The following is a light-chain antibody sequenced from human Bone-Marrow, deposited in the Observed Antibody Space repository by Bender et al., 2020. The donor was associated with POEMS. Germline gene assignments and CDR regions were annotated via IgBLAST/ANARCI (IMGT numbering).Light chain of an antibody. CDR3: SSFTSTNTLV. V-gene: IGLV2-11*01. Sequence: QSALTQPRSVSGSPGQSVTISCTGTSSDVGGYNYVSWYQHHPGKAPKLIIYDVGERPSGVPDRFSGSKSGNTASLTISGLQAEDEADYYCSSFTSTNTLVFGGGTKLTVL. CDR1: SSDVGGYNY. J-gene: IGLJ3*02. CDR2: DVG.